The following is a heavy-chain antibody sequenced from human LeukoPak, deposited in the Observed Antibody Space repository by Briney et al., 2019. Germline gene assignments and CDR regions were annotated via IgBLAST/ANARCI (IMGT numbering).Heavy chain of an antibody. CDR3: ARGMGFSRSRPEDY. CDR2: INPDTGGT. D-gene: IGHD2-2*01. J-gene: IGHJ4*02. V-gene: IGHV1-2*02. Sequence: ASVKVSCKASGYTFTGYYMHWVRQAPGQGLDWMGWINPDTGGTYYAQKFQGRVTMTRDTSITTAYMELSRLISDDTAVYYCARGMGFSRSRPEDYWGQGTLVTVSS. CDR1: GYTFTGYY.